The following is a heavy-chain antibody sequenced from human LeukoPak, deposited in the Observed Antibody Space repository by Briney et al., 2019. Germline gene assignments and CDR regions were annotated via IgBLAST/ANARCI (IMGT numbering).Heavy chain of an antibody. CDR3: ARDRLIAAAGSYYYYGMDV. Sequence: SETLSLTCTVSGGSISSYYWSWIRQPPGKGLEWIGYIYYSGSTKYNPSLKSRVTISVDTSKNQFSLKLSSVTAADTAVYYCARDRLIAAAGSYYYYGMDVWGQGTTVTVSS. CDR1: GGSISSYY. V-gene: IGHV4-59*01. CDR2: IYYSGST. D-gene: IGHD6-13*01. J-gene: IGHJ6*02.